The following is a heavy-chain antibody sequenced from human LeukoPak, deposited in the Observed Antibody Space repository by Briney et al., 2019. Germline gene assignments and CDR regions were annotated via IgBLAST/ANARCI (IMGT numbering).Heavy chain of an antibody. Sequence: SETLSLTCTVSGVSISSYYWSWIRQPPGKGLEWIGYIYYSGSTNYNPSLKSRVTISVDTSKNQFSLKLSSVTAADTAVYYCARVKNWFDPWGQGTLVTVSS. CDR2: IYYSGST. V-gene: IGHV4-59*01. CDR1: GVSISSYY. J-gene: IGHJ5*02. CDR3: ARVKNWFDP.